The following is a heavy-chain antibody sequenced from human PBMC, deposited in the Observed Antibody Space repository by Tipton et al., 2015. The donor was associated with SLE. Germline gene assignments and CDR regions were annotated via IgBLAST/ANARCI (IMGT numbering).Heavy chain of an antibody. CDR2: AYTTGST. V-gene: IGHV4-61*02. D-gene: IGHD2-21*01. CDR3: ARAGGGDSNWFDP. Sequence: TLSLTCTVSGVSISSASYYWNWIRQPAGKGLEWIGRAYTTGSTFNNPSLKSRVTISAVTSKNQFSLRVSSVTAADTAVYYCARAGGGDSNWFDPWGQGTLVTVSS. J-gene: IGHJ5*02. CDR1: GVSISSASYY.